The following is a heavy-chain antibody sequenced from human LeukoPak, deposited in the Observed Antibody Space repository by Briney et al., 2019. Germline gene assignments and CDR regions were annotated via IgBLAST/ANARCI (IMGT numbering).Heavy chain of an antibody. CDR2: ISGSGGST. D-gene: IGHD6-19*01. J-gene: IGHJ4*02. Sequence: RAGGSLRLSCAASGFTFSSYAMSWVRQAPGKGLEWVSYISGSGGSTYYADSVKGRFTISRDSSKNTLYLQMNSLRAEDTAVYYCAKDAFSAVAGSTFDYWGQGTQVTVSA. CDR1: GFTFSSYA. CDR3: AKDAFSAVAGSTFDY. V-gene: IGHV3-23*01.